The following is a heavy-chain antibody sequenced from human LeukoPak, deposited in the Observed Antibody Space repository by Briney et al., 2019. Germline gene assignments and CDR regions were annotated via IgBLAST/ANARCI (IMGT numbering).Heavy chain of an antibody. CDR2: ISWNSDMI. Sequence: GGSLRLSCAASGFTFDDYAMHWVRQAPGKGLEWVSGISWNSDMIGYADSVKGRFTISRDNAKNSLFLQMNSLRAEDTAVYYCARGPYRGNFDYWGQGTLVTVSS. V-gene: IGHV3-9*01. D-gene: IGHD4-23*01. CDR3: ARGPYRGNFDY. CDR1: GFTFDDYA. J-gene: IGHJ4*02.